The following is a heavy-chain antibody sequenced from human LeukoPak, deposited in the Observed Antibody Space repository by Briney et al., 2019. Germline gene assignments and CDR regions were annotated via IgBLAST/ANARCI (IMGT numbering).Heavy chain of an antibody. CDR2: IGGAGDT. CDR3: VKDYCHGGFCPFPFFDS. J-gene: IGHJ5*01. Sequence: PGGSLRLSCAVSGFTVSSHAMSWVRQASGKGLEWVSLIGGAGDTFYADSVKGRFVLSRDNSRNTVYLQMNSLRAEDTATYHCVKDYCHGGFCPFPFFDSWGQGTLVTVSS. V-gene: IGHV3-23*01. CDR1: GFTVSSHA. D-gene: IGHD2-15*01.